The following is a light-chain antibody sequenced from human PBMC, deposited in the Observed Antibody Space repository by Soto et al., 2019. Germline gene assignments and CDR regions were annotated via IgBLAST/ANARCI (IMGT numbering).Light chain of an antibody. V-gene: IGLV2-11*01. CDR2: DVS. Sequence: QSALTQPRSVSGSPGQSVAISCTGTSSDVGGYNYVSWYQQHPGKAPKLMIYDVSKRPSGVPDRFSGSKSGNTASLTIPGLQPEDEADYYCCSYAGSYTFDVFGAGTKLTVL. CDR1: SSDVGGYNY. J-gene: IGLJ1*01. CDR3: CSYAGSYTFDV.